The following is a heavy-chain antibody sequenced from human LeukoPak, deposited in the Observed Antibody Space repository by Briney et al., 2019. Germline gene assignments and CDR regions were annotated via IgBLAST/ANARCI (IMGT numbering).Heavy chain of an antibody. V-gene: IGHV3-23*01. CDR2: ISGSGGST. CDR3: AKDPYREGYNLFDY. Sequence: GGSLRLPCGASGFTFSSDAMIWVRQAPGKGLEWVSAISGSGGSTYYADSVKGRFTISRDNSKNTLYLPMNSLRAEDTAVYYCAKDPYREGYNLFDYWGQGTLVTVSS. CDR1: GFTFSSDA. J-gene: IGHJ4*02. D-gene: IGHD5-24*01.